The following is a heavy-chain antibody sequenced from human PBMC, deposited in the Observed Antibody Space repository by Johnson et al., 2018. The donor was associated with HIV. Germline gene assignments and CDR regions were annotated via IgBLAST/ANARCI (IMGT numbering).Heavy chain of an antibody. CDR3: ASRSTSMTDAFDI. D-gene: IGHD2-2*01. Sequence: MQLVESGGGMVQPGRSLRLSCAASGLTISTNYMSWVRQAPGRGLEWVSVIYSGGSTYYADSVQGRFTISRDNAKNSLYLQMNSLRAEDTAVYYCASRSTSMTDAFDIWGQGTMVTVSS. V-gene: IGHV3-66*01. J-gene: IGHJ3*02. CDR1: GLTISTNY. CDR2: IYSGGST.